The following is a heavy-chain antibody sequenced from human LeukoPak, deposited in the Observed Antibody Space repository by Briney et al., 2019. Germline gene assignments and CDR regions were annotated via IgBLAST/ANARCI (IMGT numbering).Heavy chain of an antibody. D-gene: IGHD4-17*01. Sequence: KTSETLSLTCTVSGGSISSSSYYWGWIRQPPGKGLEWIGSIYYSGSTYYNPSLKSRVTLSVDTSKNQFSLKLSSVTVADTAIYYCTREYGFMTTVFHAFDIWGQGTVVTVSS. CDR3: TREYGFMTTVFHAFDI. J-gene: IGHJ3*02. V-gene: IGHV4-39*07. CDR2: IYYSGST. CDR1: GGSISSSSYY.